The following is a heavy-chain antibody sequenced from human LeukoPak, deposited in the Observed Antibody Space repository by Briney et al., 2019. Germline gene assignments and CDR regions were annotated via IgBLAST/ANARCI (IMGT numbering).Heavy chain of an antibody. CDR2: ISGSGGST. CDR3: AKRSRRLTIVRGVPREDV. V-gene: IGHV3-23*01. D-gene: IGHD3-10*01. CDR1: GFTFSSYA. J-gene: IGHJ6*02. Sequence: PGGSLRLSCAASGFTFSSYAMSWVRQAPGKGLEWVSAISGSGGSTYYADSLKGRFTISRDNSKNTLYLQMNSLRAEDTAVYYCAKRSRRLTIVRGVPREDVWGQGTTVTVSS.